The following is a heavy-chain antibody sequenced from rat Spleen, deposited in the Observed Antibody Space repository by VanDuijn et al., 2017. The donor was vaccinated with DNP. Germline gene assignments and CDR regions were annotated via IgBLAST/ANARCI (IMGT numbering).Heavy chain of an antibody. V-gene: IGHV2S12*01. CDR3: SREREPKNNPYFFDY. CDR1: GFSLTTNG. CDR2: ISSGGNT. D-gene: IGHD1-10*01. Sequence: QVQLKESGPGLVQPSQTLSLTCTVSGFSLTTNGVSWVRQPPGKGLEWIAAISSGGNTYFSSALKSRLSISRDTSKSQVFLGMNSLQTEDTAIYFCSREREPKNNPYFFDYWGQGVMVTVSS. J-gene: IGHJ2*01.